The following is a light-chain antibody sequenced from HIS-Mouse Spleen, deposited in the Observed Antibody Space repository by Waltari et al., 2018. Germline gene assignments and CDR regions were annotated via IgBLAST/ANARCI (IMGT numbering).Light chain of an antibody. J-gene: IGKJ2*01. CDR2: AAS. V-gene: IGKV1-39*01. CDR1: QSIRSY. Sequence: DIQMTQSPSSLSASVGDRVTSTCRASQSIRSYLNWDQKKPGKAPKLLIYAASSLQMGVPSRFSGSGSGTDFTLTISSLKPEDFATYYCQQSYSTPNTFGQGTKLEI. CDR3: QQSYSTPNT.